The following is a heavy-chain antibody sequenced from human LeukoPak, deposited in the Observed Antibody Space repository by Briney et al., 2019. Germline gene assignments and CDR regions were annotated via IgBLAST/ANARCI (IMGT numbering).Heavy chain of an antibody. CDR3: ARDSGTTGEVKFGP. CDR1: GGSFSGYY. V-gene: IGHV4-34*01. CDR2: INHSGST. D-gene: IGHD3-10*01. J-gene: IGHJ5*02. Sequence: SETLSLTCAVYGGSFSGYYWSWIRQPPGKGLEWIGEINHSGSTNYNPSLKSRVTISVDTSKNQSSLKLSSVTAADTAVYYCARDSGTTGEVKFGPWGQGTLVTVSS.